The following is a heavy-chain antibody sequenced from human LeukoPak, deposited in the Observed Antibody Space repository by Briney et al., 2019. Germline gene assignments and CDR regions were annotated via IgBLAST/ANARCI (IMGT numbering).Heavy chain of an antibody. J-gene: IGHJ5*02. Sequence: PSETLSLTCAVSGGSISSGGYSWSWIRQPPGKGLEWIGYIYHSGSTYYNPSLKSRVTISVDRSKNQFSLELSSVTAADTAVYYCARDHSTWGQGTLVTVSS. CDR3: ARDHST. V-gene: IGHV4-30-2*01. CDR2: IYHSGST. CDR1: GGSISSGGYS. D-gene: IGHD5-18*01.